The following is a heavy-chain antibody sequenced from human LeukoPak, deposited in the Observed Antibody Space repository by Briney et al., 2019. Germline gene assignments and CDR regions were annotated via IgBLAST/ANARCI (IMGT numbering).Heavy chain of an antibody. CDR1: GFSLSNFG. J-gene: IGHJ4*02. CDR2: MSHDGGLK. Sequence: GKSLRLSCAASGFSLSNFGMHWVRQAPGKGLEWVAVMSHDGGLKSYADSVEGRFTISRDNSRNTLYLQMNSLRAEDTAVYYCARGPSSSWAREDNWGQGTLVTVSS. CDR3: ARGPSSSWAREDN. V-gene: IGHV3-33*01. D-gene: IGHD6-13*01.